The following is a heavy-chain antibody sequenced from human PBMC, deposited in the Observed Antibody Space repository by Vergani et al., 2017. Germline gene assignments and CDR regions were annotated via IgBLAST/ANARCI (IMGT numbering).Heavy chain of an antibody. CDR3: TRHGRSGWAGYFQH. CDR1: GVSIGSNSYY. J-gene: IGHJ1*01. D-gene: IGHD6-19*01. CDR2: IYYTGTT. V-gene: IGHV4-39*01. Sequence: QLQLQESGPGLVKPSETLSLTCTVSGVSIGSNSYYWGWLRQPPGKGLEWIGTIYYTGTTYYNEAHKSRLTISVDTSKNQFSLNLTSVTAADTAGYYCTRHGRSGWAGYFQHWGQGTLVTASS.